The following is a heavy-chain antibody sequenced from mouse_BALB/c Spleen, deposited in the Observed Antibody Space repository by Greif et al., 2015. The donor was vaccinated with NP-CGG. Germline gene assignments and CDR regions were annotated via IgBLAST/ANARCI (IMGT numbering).Heavy chain of an antibody. J-gene: IGHJ4*01. CDR1: GYSFTSYW. CDR2: IDPSDSET. V-gene: IGHV1S126*01. CDR3: ARRRMITDYYAMDY. D-gene: IGHD2-4*01. Sequence: QVQPQQSGPQLVRPGASVKISCKASGYSFTSYWMHWVKQRPGQGLEWIGMIDPSDSETRLNQKFKDKATLTVDKSSSTAYMQLSSPTSEDSAVYYCARRRMITDYYAMDYWGQGTSVTVSS.